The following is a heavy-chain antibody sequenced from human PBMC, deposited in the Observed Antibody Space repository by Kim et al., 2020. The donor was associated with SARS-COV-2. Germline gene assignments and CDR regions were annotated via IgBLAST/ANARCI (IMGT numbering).Heavy chain of an antibody. J-gene: IGHJ6*02. CDR2: ISAYNGNT. CDR1: GYTFTSYG. D-gene: IGHD6-13*01. V-gene: IGHV1-18*01. CDR3: ARWGYSSSWYGSYYYYGMDV. Sequence: ASVKVSCKASGYTFTSYGISWVRQAPGQGLEWMGWISAYNGNTNYAQKLQGRVTMTTDTSTSTAYMELRSLRSDDTAVYYCARWGYSSSWYGSYYYYGMDVWGQGTTVTVSS.